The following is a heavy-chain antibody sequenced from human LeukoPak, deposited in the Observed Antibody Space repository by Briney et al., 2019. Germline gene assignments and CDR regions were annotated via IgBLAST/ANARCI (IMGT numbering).Heavy chain of an antibody. CDR3: ARSAQYSYYYYMDV. V-gene: IGHV4-38-2*02. D-gene: IGHD2/OR15-2a*01. CDR2: TYHSGTS. J-gene: IGHJ6*03. Sequence: SETLSLTCTVSGYSISNGYYWGWIRRPPGKGLEWIGATYHSGTSYYNPSLKSRVTISVDTSKNQLSLKVNSVTAADTAEYYCARSAQYSYYYYMDVWGKGTTVTVSS. CDR1: GYSISNGYY.